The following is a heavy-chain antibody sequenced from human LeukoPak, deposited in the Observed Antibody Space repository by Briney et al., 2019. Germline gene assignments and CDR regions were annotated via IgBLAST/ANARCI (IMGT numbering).Heavy chain of an antibody. D-gene: IGHD2-15*01. Sequence: SETLSLTCPVSGGSISSGSYYWSWIRQPAGKGLEWIGRIYTSGSTNYNPSLKSRVTISVDTSKNQFSLKLSSVTAADTAVYYCARGASYCSGGSCYPKYYFDYWGQGTLVTVSS. CDR3: ARGASYCSGGSCYPKYYFDY. CDR1: GGSISSGSYY. CDR2: IYTSGST. J-gene: IGHJ4*02. V-gene: IGHV4-61*02.